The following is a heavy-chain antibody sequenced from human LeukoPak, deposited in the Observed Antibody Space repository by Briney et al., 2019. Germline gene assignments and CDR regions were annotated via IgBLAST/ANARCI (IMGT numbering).Heavy chain of an antibody. CDR2: IYYSGST. V-gene: IGHV4-39*07. CDR1: GGSISSSSYY. J-gene: IGHJ4*02. D-gene: IGHD5-24*01. Sequence: SETLSLTCTVSGGSISSSSYYWGWIRQPPGKGLEWIGSIYYSGSTYYNPSLKSRVTISVDTSKNQFSLKLSSVTAADTAVYYCARDRGLRWPFDYWGQGTLVTVSS. CDR3: ARDRGLRWPFDY.